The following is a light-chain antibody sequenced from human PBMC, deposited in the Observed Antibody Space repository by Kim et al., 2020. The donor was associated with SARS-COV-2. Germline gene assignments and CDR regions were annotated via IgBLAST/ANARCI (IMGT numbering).Light chain of an antibody. CDR3: QQRSDWPLT. CDR1: QSVSRY. J-gene: IGKJ4*01. CDR2: DAS. Sequence: GESATLSVRASQSVSRYLALSQQKPGQAPKLLIYDASHRDTGIPARFSGSGSGTDFTLTISSLEPEDFAVYYCQQRSDWPLTFGGGTKVDIK. V-gene: IGKV3-11*01.